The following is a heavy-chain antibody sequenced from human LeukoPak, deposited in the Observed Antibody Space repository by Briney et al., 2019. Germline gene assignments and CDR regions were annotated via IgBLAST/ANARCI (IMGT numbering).Heavy chain of an antibody. J-gene: IGHJ6*02. V-gene: IGHV3-23*01. CDR3: AKDNFWSGYLRAYYYYGMDV. Sequence: GGSLRLSCAASGFTFSSYAMSWVRQAPGKGLEWVSAISGSGGSTYYADSVKGRFTISRDNSKNTLYLQMNSLRAEDTAVYYCAKDNFWSGYLRAYYYYGMDVWGQGTTVTVSS. CDR1: GFTFSSYA. D-gene: IGHD3-3*01. CDR2: ISGSGGST.